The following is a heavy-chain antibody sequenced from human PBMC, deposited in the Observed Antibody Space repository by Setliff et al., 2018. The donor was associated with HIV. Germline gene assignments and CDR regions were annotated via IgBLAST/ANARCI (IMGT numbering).Heavy chain of an antibody. Sequence: ASVKVSCKASGYTFTGYYMHWVRQAPGQGLEWMGWINPNSGGTTYAQKFQGRVTMTRDTSISTAYMEVSRLRSDDTAVYYCARSYSYGYNWFDPWGQGTLVTVSS. V-gene: IGHV1-2*02. CDR3: ARSYSYGYNWFDP. CDR2: INPNSGGT. J-gene: IGHJ5*02. CDR1: GYTFTGYY. D-gene: IGHD5-18*01.